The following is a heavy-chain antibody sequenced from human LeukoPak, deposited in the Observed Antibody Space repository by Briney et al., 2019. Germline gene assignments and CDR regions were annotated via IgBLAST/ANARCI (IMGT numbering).Heavy chain of an antibody. Sequence: GGSLRLSCAASGFTFSSYAMHWVRQAPGKGLEWVAVISYDGGNKYYADSVKGRFTTSRDNSKNTLYLQMNSLRAEDTAVYYCARELRWGSSSGPASGYWGQGTLVTVSS. D-gene: IGHD6-6*01. CDR2: ISYDGGNK. J-gene: IGHJ4*02. V-gene: IGHV3-30-3*01. CDR3: ARELRWGSSSGPASGY. CDR1: GFTFSSYA.